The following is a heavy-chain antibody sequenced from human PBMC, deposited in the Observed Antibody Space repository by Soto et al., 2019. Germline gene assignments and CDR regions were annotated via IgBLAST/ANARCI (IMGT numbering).Heavy chain of an antibody. D-gene: IGHD3-22*01. CDR1: GYTFTSYY. Sequence: ASVKVSCKARGYTFTSYYMHWVRQAPGQGLEWMGIINPSGGSTSYAQKFQGRVTMTRDTSTSTVYMELSSLRSEDTAVYYCARDGYYDSSGYWGGNWFDPWGQGTLVTVSS. CDR3: ARDGYYDSSGYWGGNWFDP. V-gene: IGHV1-46*01. CDR2: INPSGGST. J-gene: IGHJ5*02.